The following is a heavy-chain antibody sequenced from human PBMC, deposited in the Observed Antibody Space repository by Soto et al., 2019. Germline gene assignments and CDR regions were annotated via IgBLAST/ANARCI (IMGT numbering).Heavy chain of an antibody. CDR3: ARDRGIAVAGHYYGMDV. V-gene: IGHV6-1*01. Sequence: SQTLSLTCAISGDSVSSNSAAWNWIRQSPSRGLEWLGRTYYRSKWYNDYAVSVKSRITINPDTSKNQFSLQLNSVTPEDTAVYYCARDRGIAVAGHYYGMDVWGQGTTVTVSS. CDR2: TYYRSKWYN. J-gene: IGHJ6*02. CDR1: GDSVSSNSAA. D-gene: IGHD6-19*01.